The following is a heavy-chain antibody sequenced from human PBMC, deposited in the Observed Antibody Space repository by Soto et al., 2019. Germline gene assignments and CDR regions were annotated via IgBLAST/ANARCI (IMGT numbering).Heavy chain of an antibody. J-gene: IGHJ3*02. CDR2: TNNAGSAT. V-gene: IGHV3-74*01. Sequence: GGSLRLSCAASGFGFSSYWMHWVRHPPGKGLVWVSRTNNAGSATTYAASVRGRFTSFRDNAKNTLFLQMTILGVEDTAVYYCAREMARISLGAFEIWGEGTMVTVSS. CDR3: AREMARISLGAFEI. D-gene: IGHD5-12*01. CDR1: GFGFSSYW.